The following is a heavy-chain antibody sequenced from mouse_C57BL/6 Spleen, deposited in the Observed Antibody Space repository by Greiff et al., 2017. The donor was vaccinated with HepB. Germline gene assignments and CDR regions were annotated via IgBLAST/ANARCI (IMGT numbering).Heavy chain of an antibody. CDR3: AKANGNYDSLDY. Sequence: EVKLVESGGGLVKPGGSLKLSCAASGFTFSSYAMSWVRQTPEKRLEWVATISDGGSYTYYPDNVKGRFTISRDNAKNNLYLQMSHLKSEDTAMYYCAKANGNYDSLDYWGQGTTLTVSS. CDR1: GFTFSSYA. V-gene: IGHV5-4*03. CDR2: ISDGGSYT. D-gene: IGHD2-1*01. J-gene: IGHJ2*01.